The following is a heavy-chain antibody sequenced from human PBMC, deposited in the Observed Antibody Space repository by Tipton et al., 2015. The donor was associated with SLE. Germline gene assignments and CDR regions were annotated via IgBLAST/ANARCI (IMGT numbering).Heavy chain of an antibody. D-gene: IGHD6-13*01. CDR1: GFVFGDYA. CDR3: ARAGIPPYYYYYMDV. CDR2: IRSEDYGGTP. J-gene: IGHJ6*03. V-gene: IGHV3-49*03. Sequence: SLRLSCTASGFVFGDYAMNWFRQAPGKGLEWVAFIRSEDYGGTPEYAASVKGRFTISRDNAKNSLYLQMNSLRAEDTAVYYCARAGIPPYYYYYMDVWGKGTTVTVSS.